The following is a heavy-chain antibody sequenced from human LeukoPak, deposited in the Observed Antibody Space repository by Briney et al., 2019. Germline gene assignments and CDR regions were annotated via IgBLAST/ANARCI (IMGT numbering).Heavy chain of an antibody. D-gene: IGHD1-1*01. CDR2: IYSGGST. CDR1: GFTVSSNY. V-gene: IGHV3-53*01. Sequence: GGSLRLSCAASGFTVSSNYMSWVRQAPGKGLEWVSVIYSGGSTYYADSVKGRFTISRDNAKNSLYLQMNSLRAEDTAVYYCARDRVYRDDVDYWGQGTLVTVSS. CDR3: ARDRVYRDDVDY. J-gene: IGHJ4*02.